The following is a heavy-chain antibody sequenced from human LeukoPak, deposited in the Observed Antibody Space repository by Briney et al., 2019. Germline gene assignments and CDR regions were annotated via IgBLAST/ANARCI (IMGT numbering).Heavy chain of an antibody. CDR3: ARYDIVATNWFDP. CDR1: GGSFSGYY. CDR2: ITHRGST. J-gene: IGHJ5*02. D-gene: IGHD5-12*01. Sequence: SETLSLACAVYGGSFSGYYWSWIRQPPGKGLEWIGEITHRGSTNYNPSLKSRVTISVDTSKNQFSLKLNSVTAADTAVYYCARYDIVATNWFDPWGQGTLVTVSS. V-gene: IGHV4-34*01.